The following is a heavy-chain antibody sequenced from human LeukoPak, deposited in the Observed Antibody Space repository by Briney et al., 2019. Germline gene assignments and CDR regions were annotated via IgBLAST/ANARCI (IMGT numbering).Heavy chain of an antibody. CDR2: ISGSGGST. D-gene: IGHD3-3*01. CDR1: GFTFSSYA. J-gene: IGHJ4*02. V-gene: IGHV3-23*01. Sequence: GGSLRLSCAASGFTFSSYAMSWVRQAPGKGLEWVSAISGSGGSTYYADSVKGRFTISRDNSKNTLYLQMNSLRAEDTAVYYCAKDEESVDFWSGYYHYFDYWGQGTLVTVSS. CDR3: AKDEESVDFWSGYYHYFDY.